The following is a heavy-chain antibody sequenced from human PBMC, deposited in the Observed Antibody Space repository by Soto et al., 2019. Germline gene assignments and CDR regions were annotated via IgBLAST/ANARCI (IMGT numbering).Heavy chain of an antibody. Sequence: GGSLRLSCAASGFTFSSYAMSWVRQAPGKGLEWVSAISGSGGSTYYADSVKGRFTISRDNSKNTLYLQMNSLRAEDTAVYYCAKSGSGWVYYYYGMDVWGQGTTVTVSS. D-gene: IGHD6-19*01. CDR1: GFTFSSYA. V-gene: IGHV3-23*01. J-gene: IGHJ6*02. CDR3: AKSGSGWVYYYYGMDV. CDR2: ISGSGGST.